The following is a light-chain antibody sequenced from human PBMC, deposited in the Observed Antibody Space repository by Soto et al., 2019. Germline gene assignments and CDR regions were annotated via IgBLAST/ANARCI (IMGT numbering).Light chain of an antibody. CDR2: LGS. Sequence: DIVMTQSPLSLPVTPGEPSSISFMSSHSLLHSNGHNFLDWYVQKPGQSPQLLIYLGSDRASGVPDRFSGSGSGTDFTLKISRVEAEDVGVYYCMQTLQTWTFGQGTKVDIK. J-gene: IGKJ1*01. V-gene: IGKV2-28*01. CDR3: MQTLQTWT. CDR1: HSLLHSNGHNF.